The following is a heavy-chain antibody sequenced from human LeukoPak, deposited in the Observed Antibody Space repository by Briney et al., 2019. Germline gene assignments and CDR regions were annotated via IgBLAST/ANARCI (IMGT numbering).Heavy chain of an antibody. Sequence: SSETLSLTCTVSGGSISSYYWSWIRQPPGKGLEWIGYIYYSGSTNYNPSLKSRVTISVDTSKNQFSLKLSSVTAADTAVYYCAREASYYYDSSGYYYAYYYYYMDVWGKGTTVTVSS. CDR3: AREASYYYDSSGYYYAYYYYYMDV. CDR2: IYYSGST. D-gene: IGHD3-22*01. J-gene: IGHJ6*03. CDR1: GGSISSYY. V-gene: IGHV4-59*01.